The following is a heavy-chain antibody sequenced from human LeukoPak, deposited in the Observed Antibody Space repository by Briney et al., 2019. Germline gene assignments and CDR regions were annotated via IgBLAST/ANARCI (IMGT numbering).Heavy chain of an antibody. J-gene: IGHJ6*04. CDR2: IYHSGST. Sequence: NPSETLSLTCTVSGYSISSGTYWDWIRQPPGEGLEWIGTIYHSGSTYYNPSLKSRVTISVDTSKNQFSLKLSSVTAADTAVFYCARREWGYAVSVWGKGTTVIVSS. D-gene: IGHD2-2*01. CDR1: GYSISSGTY. CDR3: ARREWGYAVSV. V-gene: IGHV4-38-2*02.